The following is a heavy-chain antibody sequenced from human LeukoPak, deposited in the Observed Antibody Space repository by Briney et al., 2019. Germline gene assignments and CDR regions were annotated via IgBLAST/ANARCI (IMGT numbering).Heavy chain of an antibody. CDR1: GFTFSTYA. Sequence: GGSLRLSCAASGFTFSTYAMTWVRQAPGEGLDWASGIRDSDDDTNYADSVKGRFTISRDNSKNTMYLQMNSLRAEDTAVYYCAKWRGTWVFDSWGQGTLVTVSS. V-gene: IGHV3-23*01. CDR3: AKWRGTWVFDS. CDR2: IRDSDDDT. J-gene: IGHJ4*02. D-gene: IGHD3-16*01.